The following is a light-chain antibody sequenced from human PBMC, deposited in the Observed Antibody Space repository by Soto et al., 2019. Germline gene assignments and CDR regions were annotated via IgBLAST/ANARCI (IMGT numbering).Light chain of an antibody. CDR1: ESVSNN. Sequence: EIVMTQSPATLSVSPGERVTLSCRASESVSNNVAWYQQKPGQAPRLLIYHAITRATGIPARFSSSGSGTELTLTISSLQSEDFAIYYCQQYNNWPLTFGGGTKVEI. J-gene: IGKJ4*01. CDR3: QQYNNWPLT. CDR2: HAI. V-gene: IGKV3-15*01.